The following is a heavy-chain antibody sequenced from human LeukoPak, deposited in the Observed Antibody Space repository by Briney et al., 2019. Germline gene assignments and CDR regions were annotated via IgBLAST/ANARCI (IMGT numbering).Heavy chain of an antibody. CDR1: GGSIRSSIYY. J-gene: IGHJ4*02. Sequence: SETLSLTCSVSGGSIRSSIYYWGRLPQPPGKGLEWIGNIYYSRSTYYNPSPRCRVTISVDTAKNQLSLNVTSATAADTAVYYYGRHGVGAHSPYWGQGALVTVSS. CDR2: IYYSRST. D-gene: IGHD3-3*01. V-gene: IGHV4-39*01. CDR3: GRHGVGAHSPY.